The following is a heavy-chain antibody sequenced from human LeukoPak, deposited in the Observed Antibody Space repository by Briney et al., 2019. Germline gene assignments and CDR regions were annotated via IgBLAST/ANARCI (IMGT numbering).Heavy chain of an antibody. CDR1: GFTFSSYA. CDR3: AKDLYGSAPAPGYFQH. CDR2: ISGSGGST. V-gene: IGHV3-23*01. J-gene: IGHJ1*01. Sequence: GGSLRLSCAASGFTFSSYAMSWVRQAPGEGLEWVSAISGSGGSTYYADSVKGRFTISRDNSKNTLYLQMNSLRAEDTAVYYCAKDLYGSAPAPGYFQHWGQGTLVTVSS. D-gene: IGHD2-2*01.